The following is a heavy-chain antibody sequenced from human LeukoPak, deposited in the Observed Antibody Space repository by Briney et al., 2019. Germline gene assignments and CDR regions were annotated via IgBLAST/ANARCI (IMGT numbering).Heavy chain of an antibody. D-gene: IGHD3-10*01. J-gene: IGHJ4*02. CDR2: IKSDGSAT. V-gene: IGHV3-74*03. Sequence: PGGSLRLSCATSGFTFNTYWMHWVRQAPGKGLVWVSRIKSDGSATTYADFVKGRFTVSRDNAKNTLYLQMSSLRAEDTAMYFCARVGGRGSIGGDCWGQGTLVTVSS. CDR1: GFTFNTYW. CDR3: ARVGGRGSIGGDC.